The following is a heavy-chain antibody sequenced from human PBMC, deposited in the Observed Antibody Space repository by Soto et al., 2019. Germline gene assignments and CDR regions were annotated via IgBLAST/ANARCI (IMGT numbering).Heavy chain of an antibody. J-gene: IGHJ4*02. V-gene: IGHV1-18*01. D-gene: IGHD6-13*01. Sequence: ASVKVSCKASGYTFTSYGISWVRQAPGQGLEWMGWISAYNGNTNYAQKLQGRVTMTTDTSTSTAYMELRSLRSDDTAVYYCARGRGSSWYAEKEASWFFSYWGQGTLVTVSS. CDR3: ARGRGSSWYAEKEASWFFSY. CDR2: ISAYNGNT. CDR1: GYTFTSYG.